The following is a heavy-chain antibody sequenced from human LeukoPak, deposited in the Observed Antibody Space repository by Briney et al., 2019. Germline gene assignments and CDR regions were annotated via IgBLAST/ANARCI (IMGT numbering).Heavy chain of an antibody. CDR1: GGSISSGSYY. J-gene: IGHJ4*02. V-gene: IGHV4-61*02. D-gene: IGHD4-23*01. Sequence: SETLSLACTVSGGSISSGSYYWSWIRQPAGKGLEWIGRIYTSGSTNYNPSLKSRVTISVDTSKNQFSLKLSSVTAADTAVYYCAAGHGYGGNTFDYWGQGTLVTVSS. CDR3: AAGHGYGGNTFDY. CDR2: IYTSGST.